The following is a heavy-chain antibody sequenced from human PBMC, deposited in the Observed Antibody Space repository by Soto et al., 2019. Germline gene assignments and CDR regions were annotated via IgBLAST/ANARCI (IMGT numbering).Heavy chain of an antibody. Sequence: SVKVSCKASGGTFSSYAISWGRQAPGQGLEWMGGIIPIFGTANYAQKFQGRVTITADESTSTAYMELSSLRSEDTAVYYCARDYDFWSGYYDYGMDVWGQGTTVTVSS. J-gene: IGHJ6*02. CDR2: IIPIFGTA. CDR1: GGTFSSYA. CDR3: ARDYDFWSGYYDYGMDV. V-gene: IGHV1-69*13. D-gene: IGHD3-3*01.